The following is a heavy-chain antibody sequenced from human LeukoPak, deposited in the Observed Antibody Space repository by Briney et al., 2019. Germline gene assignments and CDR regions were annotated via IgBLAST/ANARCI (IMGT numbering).Heavy chain of an antibody. Sequence: GGSLRLSCAASGFTFSSYAMSWVRQAPGKGLEWVSYISSSGSTIYYADSVKGRFTISRDNAKNSLYLQMNSLRAEDTAVYYCARAVWGKYYYYMDVWGKGTTVTISS. CDR3: ARAVWGKYYYYMDV. J-gene: IGHJ6*03. D-gene: IGHD3-16*01. CDR2: ISSSGSTI. CDR1: GFTFSSYA. V-gene: IGHV3-48*03.